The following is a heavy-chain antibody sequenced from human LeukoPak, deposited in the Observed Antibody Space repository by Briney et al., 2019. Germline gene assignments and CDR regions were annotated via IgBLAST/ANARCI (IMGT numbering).Heavy chain of an antibody. Sequence: PGGSLRLSCAASGFTFSSYAMHWVRQAPGKGLEWVAVISYDGSNKYYADSVKGRFTISRDNSKNTLYLQMNSLRAEDTAVYYCARDLMGYCSGGSCYSSTISYGMDVWGQGTTVTVSS. CDR1: GFTFSSYA. J-gene: IGHJ6*02. V-gene: IGHV3-30-3*01. CDR3: ARDLMGYCSGGSCYSSTISYGMDV. D-gene: IGHD2-15*01. CDR2: ISYDGSNK.